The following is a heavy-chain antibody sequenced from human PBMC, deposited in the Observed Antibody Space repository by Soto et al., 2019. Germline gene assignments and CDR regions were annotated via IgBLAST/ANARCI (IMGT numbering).Heavy chain of an antibody. CDR2: INTNTGNP. J-gene: IGHJ5*02. D-gene: IGHD3-10*01. Sequence: ASVKVSCKASGYTFTSYAMNWVRQAPGQGLEWMGWINTNTGNPTYAQGFTGRFVFSLDTSVSTAYLQICSLKAEDTAVYYCARDKYYGSGSSLRPYNWFDPWGQGTLVNLSS. CDR1: GYTFTSYA. CDR3: ARDKYYGSGSSLRPYNWFDP. V-gene: IGHV7-4-1*01.